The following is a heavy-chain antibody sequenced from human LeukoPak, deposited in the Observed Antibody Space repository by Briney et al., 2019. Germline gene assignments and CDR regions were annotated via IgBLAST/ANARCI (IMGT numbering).Heavy chain of an antibody. CDR3: ARRAGSYLGYWYFDL. CDR1: GGSISSYY. Sequence: SETLSLTCSVSGGSISSYYWTWIWQPPGKGLEWIGYMYTSGSSNYHPSLKSRVTISIDTSKNQFSLKLSSVTASDTAIYYCARRAGSYLGYWYFDLWGRGTLVTVSS. J-gene: IGHJ2*01. D-gene: IGHD1-26*01. CDR2: MYTSGSS. V-gene: IGHV4-4*09.